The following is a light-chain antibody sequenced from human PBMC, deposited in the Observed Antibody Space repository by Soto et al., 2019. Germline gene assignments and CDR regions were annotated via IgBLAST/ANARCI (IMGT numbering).Light chain of an antibody. CDR2: EVT. Sequence: QSALTQPASVSGSPGQSITISCTGTSSDVGAYNSVSWYQQHPDKVPKLIIYEVTNRPSGVSNRFSGSKSGNTASLTISGLQAEDDADYYCSSYTSSSLYVFGTGTKVTV. V-gene: IGLV2-14*01. CDR3: SSYTSSSLYV. CDR1: SSDVGAYNS. J-gene: IGLJ1*01.